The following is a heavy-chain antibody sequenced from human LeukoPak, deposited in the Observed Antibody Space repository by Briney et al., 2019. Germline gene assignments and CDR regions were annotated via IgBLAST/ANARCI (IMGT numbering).Heavy chain of an antibody. CDR2: ISSSGSTI. V-gene: IGHV3-11*01. CDR3: ARLTPLYYFDY. J-gene: IGHJ4*02. D-gene: IGHD4-23*01. Sequence: GGSLTLSRALSGFTFSDYYMSRIRQAPGKGLEWVSYISSSGSTIYYADSVKGRFTISRDNAKNSLYLQMNSLRAEDTAVYYCARLTPLYYFDYWGQGTLVTVSS. CDR1: GFTFSDYY.